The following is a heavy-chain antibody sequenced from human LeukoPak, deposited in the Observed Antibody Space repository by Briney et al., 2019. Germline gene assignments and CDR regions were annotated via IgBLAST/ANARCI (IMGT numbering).Heavy chain of an antibody. CDR1: GGSISSYY. D-gene: IGHD6-13*01. CDR3: ARLRNSHSSSWYENSFDY. V-gene: IGHV4-59*08. CDR2: IYYSGGT. Sequence: SETLSLTCTVSGGSISSYYWSRIRQPPGKGLEWIGYIYYSGGTNYNPSLKSRVTISVDTSRNQFSLKLSSVTAADTAVYYCARLRNSHSSSWYENSFDYWGQGTLVTVSS. J-gene: IGHJ4*02.